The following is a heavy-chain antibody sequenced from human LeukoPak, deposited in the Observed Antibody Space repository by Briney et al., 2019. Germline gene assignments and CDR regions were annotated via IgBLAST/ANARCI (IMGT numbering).Heavy chain of an antibody. J-gene: IGHJ3*02. D-gene: IGHD6-19*01. CDR1: GGSISSYY. Sequence: SETLSLTCTVSGGSISSYYWSWIRQPPGKGLEWIGYIYYSGSTNYNPSLKSRVTISVDTSKNQFSLKLSSVTAADTAVYYCARVSLPGIAVPAGAFDIWGQGTMVTVSS. CDR2: IYYSGST. CDR3: ARVSLPGIAVPAGAFDI. V-gene: IGHV4-59*01.